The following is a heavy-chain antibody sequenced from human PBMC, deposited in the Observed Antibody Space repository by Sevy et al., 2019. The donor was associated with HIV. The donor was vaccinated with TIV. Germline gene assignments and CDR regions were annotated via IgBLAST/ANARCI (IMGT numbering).Heavy chain of an antibody. CDR1: GFTFSSYG. CDR3: AKIMEYSSSTNRQNYFDY. CDR2: IRYDGSNK. J-gene: IGHJ4*02. D-gene: IGHD6-13*01. V-gene: IGHV3-30*02. Sequence: GRSLRLSCAASGFTFSSYGMHWVRQAPGKGLEWVAFIRYDGSNKYYADSVKGRFTISRDNSKNTLYLQMNSLRAEDTAVYYCAKIMEYSSSTNRQNYFDYWGQGTLVTVSS.